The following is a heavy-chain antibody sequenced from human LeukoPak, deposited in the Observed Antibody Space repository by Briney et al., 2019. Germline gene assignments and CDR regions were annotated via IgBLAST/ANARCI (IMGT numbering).Heavy chain of an antibody. CDR3: ARSYVLHSGLDY. V-gene: IGHV4-61*08. CDR2: IDNSGST. CDR1: GGSVSSAGYY. Sequence: PSETLSLTCTVSGGSVSSAGYYWRWIRQPPGKGLEWIGYIDNSGSTNYYPSLKSRVTMSVDTSKNQFSLKLSSVSAADTAVYYCARSYVLHSGLDYWGQGTLVTVSS. J-gene: IGHJ4*02. D-gene: IGHD3-16*01.